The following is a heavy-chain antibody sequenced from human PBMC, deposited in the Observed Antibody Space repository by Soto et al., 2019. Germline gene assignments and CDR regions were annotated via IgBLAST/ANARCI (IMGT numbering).Heavy chain of an antibody. V-gene: IGHV5-51*01. Sequence: ESLKISCKGSGYSFNRYWIGWVRQMSGKGLEWMGIIYPSDADAKYSPSFQGQVTISADKSVSIAYLQWSSLKASDTAMYYCARRYYDILTGYYYFDYWGQGTLVTVSS. D-gene: IGHD3-9*01. CDR3: ARRYYDILTGYYYFDY. CDR2: IYPSDADA. J-gene: IGHJ4*02. CDR1: GYSFNRYW.